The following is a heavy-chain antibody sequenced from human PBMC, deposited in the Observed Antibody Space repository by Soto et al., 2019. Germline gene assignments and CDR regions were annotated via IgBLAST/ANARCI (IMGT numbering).Heavy chain of an antibody. J-gene: IGHJ5*02. V-gene: IGHV4-38-2*01. CDR1: GYSISSGYY. Sequence: KTSETLSLTCAVSGYSISSGYYWGWLRQPPGKGLEWIGSIYHGGSTYYNPSLNSRVTLSIDVTNNHVSLILNSVTAADTAVYYCARQRRGGYWFAPWGQGTPVTVSS. CDR3: ARQRRGGYWFAP. CDR2: IYHGGST.